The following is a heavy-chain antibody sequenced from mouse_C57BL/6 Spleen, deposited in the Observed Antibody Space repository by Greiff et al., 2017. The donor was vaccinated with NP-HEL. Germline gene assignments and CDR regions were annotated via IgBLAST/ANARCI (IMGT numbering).Heavy chain of an antibody. CDR3: ARWGSSYAMDY. CDR1: GYTFTSYW. Sequence: VQLQQPGAELVRPGSSVKLSCKASGYTFTSYWMHWVKQRPIQGLEWIGNIDPSDSETHYNQKFKDKATLTVDKSSSTAYMQLSSLTSEDSAVYYCARWGSSYAMDYWGQGTSVTVSS. J-gene: IGHJ4*01. CDR2: IDPSDSET. D-gene: IGHD1-1*01. V-gene: IGHV1-52*01.